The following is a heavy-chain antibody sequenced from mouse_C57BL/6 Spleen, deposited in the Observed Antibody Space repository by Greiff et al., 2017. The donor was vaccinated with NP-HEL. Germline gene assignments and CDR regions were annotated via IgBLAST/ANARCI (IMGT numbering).Heavy chain of an antibody. CDR2: ISYSGST. V-gene: IGHV3-1*01. CDR1: GYSITSGYD. CDR3: ARRDGNYERWYFDV. D-gene: IGHD2-1*01. J-gene: IGHJ1*03. Sequence: EVQVVESGPGMVKPSQSLSLTCTVTGYSITSGYDWHWIRHFPGNKLEWMGYISYSGSTNYNPSLKSRISITHDTSKNHFFLKLNSVTTEDTATYYCARRDGNYERWYFDVWGTGTTVTVSS.